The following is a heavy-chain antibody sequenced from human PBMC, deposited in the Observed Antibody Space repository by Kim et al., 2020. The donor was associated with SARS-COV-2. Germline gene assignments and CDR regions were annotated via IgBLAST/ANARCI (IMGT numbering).Heavy chain of an antibody. CDR3: ARMDYDSSGYHDY. V-gene: IGHV1-46*01. Sequence: SAQKFTGRVTMSRDTSTSTVYMDLRSLRSEDTAVYYCARMDYDSSGYHDYWGQGTLVTVSS. D-gene: IGHD3-22*01. J-gene: IGHJ4*02.